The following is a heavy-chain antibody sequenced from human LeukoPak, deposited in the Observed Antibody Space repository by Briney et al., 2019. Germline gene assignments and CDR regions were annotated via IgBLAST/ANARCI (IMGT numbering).Heavy chain of an antibody. CDR1: GFTFSSYG. CDR2: ISNDGNNK. J-gene: IGHJ3*02. CDR3: AREKADGFDI. V-gene: IGHV3-30*03. Sequence: GRSLRLSCAASGFTFSSYGMHWVRQASGKGLEWVAVISNDGNNKYYADSVKGRFAVSRDNSKNTLYLQMNSLRAEDTAVYYCAREKADGFDIWGQGTMVTVSS.